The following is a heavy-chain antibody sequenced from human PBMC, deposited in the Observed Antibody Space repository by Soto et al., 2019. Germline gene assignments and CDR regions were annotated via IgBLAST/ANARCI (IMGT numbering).Heavy chain of an antibody. CDR1: GGSISSGGYH. D-gene: IGHD2-15*01. J-gene: IGHJ4*02. Sequence: SETLSLTCTVSGGSISSGGYHWSWIRQQSGKGLEWIGYIYYSGSTSYNPSLQSRVTMSVDTSKNQLSLKLSSVTAADTAVYYCARRCSGGSCYGVYFGYWGQGTLVTVSS. CDR3: ARRCSGGSCYGVYFGY. V-gene: IGHV4-30-4*08. CDR2: IYYSGST.